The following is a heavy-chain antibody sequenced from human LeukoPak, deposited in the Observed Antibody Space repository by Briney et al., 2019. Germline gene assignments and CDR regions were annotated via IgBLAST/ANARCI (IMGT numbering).Heavy chain of an antibody. Sequence: GASLKISCKGSGSRFTSYWIGWVRQMPGKGLEWMGIIYPGDSDTRYSPSFQGQVTISADKSISTAYLQWSSLKASDTAMYYCARRRAMGYCSSTSCDYFDYWGQGTLVTVSS. CDR2: IYPGDSDT. CDR1: GSRFTSYW. D-gene: IGHD2-2*01. CDR3: ARRRAMGYCSSTSCDYFDY. V-gene: IGHV5-51*01. J-gene: IGHJ4*02.